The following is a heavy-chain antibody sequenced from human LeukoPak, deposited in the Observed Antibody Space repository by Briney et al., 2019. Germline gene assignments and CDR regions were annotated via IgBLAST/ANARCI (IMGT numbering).Heavy chain of an antibody. CDR1: GFTFSSYW. CDR2: IWYDGSNK. CDR3: AREGPRGNSQFDY. V-gene: IGHV3-33*08. J-gene: IGHJ4*02. Sequence: GGSLRLSCAASGFTFSSYWMSWVRQAPGKGLEWVALIWYDGSNKYYADSVKGRLTISRDNSKNTLYLQMNSLRAEDTAVYYCAREGPRGNSQFDYWGQGTLVTVSS. D-gene: IGHD2/OR15-2a*01.